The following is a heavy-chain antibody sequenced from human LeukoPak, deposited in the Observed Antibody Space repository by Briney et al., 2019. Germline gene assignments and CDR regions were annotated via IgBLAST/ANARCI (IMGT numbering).Heavy chain of an antibody. CDR2: IYYSGST. J-gene: IGHJ5*02. V-gene: IGHV4-39*07. CDR1: GFTFSTQY. CDR3: ARDRNYYDSSGYYNWFDP. Sequence: GSLRLSCAASGFTFSTQYMSWVRQAPGKGLEWIGSIYYSGSTYYNPSLKSRVTISVDTSKNQFSLKLSSVTAADTAVYYCARDRNYYDSSGYYNWFDPWGQGTLVTVSS. D-gene: IGHD3-22*01.